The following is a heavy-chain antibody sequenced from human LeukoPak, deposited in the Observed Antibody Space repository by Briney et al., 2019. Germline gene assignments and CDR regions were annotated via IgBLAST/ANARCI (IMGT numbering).Heavy chain of an antibody. CDR2: ISGDGGST. CDR1: GFTFSSYA. D-gene: IGHD3-22*01. V-gene: IGHV3-43*02. CDR3: AKDFAPRYYYDSSDWAFDI. Sequence: PGGSLRLSCAASGFTFSSYAMSWVRQAPGKGLEWVSLISGDGGSTYYADSVKGRFTISRDNSKNSLYLQMNSLRTEDTALYYCAKDFAPRYYYDSSDWAFDIWGQGTMVTVSS. J-gene: IGHJ3*02.